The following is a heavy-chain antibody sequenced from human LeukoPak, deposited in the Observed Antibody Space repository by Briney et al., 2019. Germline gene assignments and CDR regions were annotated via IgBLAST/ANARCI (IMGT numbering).Heavy chain of an antibody. V-gene: IGHV1-2*02. CDR1: GYTFTGYY. J-gene: IGHJ4*02. Sequence: ASVKVSCKASGYTFTGYYIHWVRQAPGQGLEWMGWINPNSGGTNYAQKFQGRVTMTRDTSISTAYMELSRLRSDDTAVYYCARAVDTAMAGLDTFDYWGQGTLVTVSS. CDR2: INPNSGGT. CDR3: ARAVDTAMAGLDTFDY. D-gene: IGHD5-18*01.